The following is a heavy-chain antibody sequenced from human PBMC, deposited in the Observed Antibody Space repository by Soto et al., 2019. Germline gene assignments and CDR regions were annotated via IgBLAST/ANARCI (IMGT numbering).Heavy chain of an antibody. CDR2: ISRSGNTI. CDR1: GFKVTDYY. Sequence: QAQLVESGGGLVKPGVSLTLSCAVSGFKVTDYYMSWIRQAPGKGLDWVAMISRSGNTIHYADSVNGRFTISKDNAKNSLYLQMTLRSPEDTAVYYCARVEDVFLYYYMGVWGKGSTVIVSS. D-gene: IGHD1-1*01. CDR3: ARVEDVFLYYYMGV. V-gene: IGHV3-11*01. J-gene: IGHJ6*03.